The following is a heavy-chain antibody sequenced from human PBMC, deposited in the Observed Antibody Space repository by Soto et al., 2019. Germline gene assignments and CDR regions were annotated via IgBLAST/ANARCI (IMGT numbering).Heavy chain of an antibody. V-gene: IGHV3-30-3*01. CDR2: ISFDGSNE. D-gene: IGHD4-17*01. Sequence: GGSLRLSCAASGFTFSDYAMHWVRQAPGKGLEWVAIISFDGSNEHYADSVQGRFTISRDNSENTLYLQMNSLRADDTAVYYCARPAATVIFYSGMDVWGQGTTVTVFS. CDR1: GFTFSDYA. J-gene: IGHJ6*02. CDR3: ARPAATVIFYSGMDV.